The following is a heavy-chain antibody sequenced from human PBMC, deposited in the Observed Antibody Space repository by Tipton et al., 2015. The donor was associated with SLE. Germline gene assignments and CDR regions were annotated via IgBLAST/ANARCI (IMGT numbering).Heavy chain of an antibody. Sequence: TLSLTCTVSGGSISSHYWSWIRQPPGKGLEWIGSMYYSGNTYYNPSFKSRVTISVDTSKNQFSLKLSSVTAADTAVYYCASDWTYGDWFDPWGQGTLVTVSS. D-gene: IGHD2-21*02. J-gene: IGHJ5*02. CDR3: ASDWTYGDWFDP. CDR2: MYYSGNT. CDR1: GGSISSHY. V-gene: IGHV4-59*05.